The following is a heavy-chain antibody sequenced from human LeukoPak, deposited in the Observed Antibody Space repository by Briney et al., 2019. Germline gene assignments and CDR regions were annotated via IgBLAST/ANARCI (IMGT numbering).Heavy chain of an antibody. CDR3: ARDHDYWSVTDY. D-gene: IGHD3-3*01. Sequence: GGSLRLSCAASGFTFSSYNMHWVRQGPGKGLEWVSSISGSSSYIYYADSVKGRFSISRDNAKNSLYLQMNSLRGEDTAAYYCARDHDYWSVTDYWGQGTLVTVSS. V-gene: IGHV3-21*01. J-gene: IGHJ4*02. CDR2: ISGSSSYI. CDR1: GFTFSSYN.